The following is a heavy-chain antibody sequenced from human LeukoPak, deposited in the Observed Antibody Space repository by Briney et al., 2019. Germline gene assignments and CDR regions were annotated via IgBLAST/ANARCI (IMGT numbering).Heavy chain of an antibody. V-gene: IGHV4-34*01. J-gene: IGHJ4*02. CDR3: ARDRELGY. D-gene: IGHD3-10*01. CDR1: GESFSGYY. Sequence: PSETLSLTCAVYGESFSGYYWAWIRQPPGKGLEWIGEINHTGRTNYKPSLKSRVTISVDSSKNQFSLKLSSVTAADTAVYYCARDRELGYWGQGTLVTVSS. CDR2: INHTGRT.